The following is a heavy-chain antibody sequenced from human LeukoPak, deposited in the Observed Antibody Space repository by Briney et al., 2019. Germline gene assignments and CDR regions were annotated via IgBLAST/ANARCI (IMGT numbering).Heavy chain of an antibody. CDR1: GYTFTSYD. J-gene: IGHJ5*02. V-gene: IGHV1-8*01. CDR2: MNHHSGNK. D-gene: IGHD3-3*01. CDR3: ARTYYDFWSVYYPTWFDP. Sequence: PVASVKVSCKASGYTFTSYDLNWVRQATGQGLEWMGWMNHHSGNKGYAHTFQRSVTMTRNTTIITAYKVLRSLVPADTAAYYCARTYYDFWSVYYPTWFDPWGQGTLVTVSS.